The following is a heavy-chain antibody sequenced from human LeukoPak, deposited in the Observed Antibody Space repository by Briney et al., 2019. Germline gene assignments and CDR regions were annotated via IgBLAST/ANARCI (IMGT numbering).Heavy chain of an antibody. V-gene: IGHV6-1*01. CDR1: GDSVSGKSVA. CDR2: TFYRSKWSS. J-gene: IGHJ4*02. CDR3: ARGDGPIHGRYYFDY. D-gene: IGHD3-10*01. Sequence: SQTLSLTCAISGDSVSGKSVAWNWIRQSPSRGLEWLGRTFYRSKWSSEYATSMKGRITINPDTSKNQFSLQLISVTPEDTAVYYCARGDGPIHGRYYFDYWGQGTLITVSS.